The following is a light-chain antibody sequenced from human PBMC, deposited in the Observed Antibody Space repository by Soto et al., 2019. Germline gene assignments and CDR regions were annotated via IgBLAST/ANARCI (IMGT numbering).Light chain of an antibody. CDR2: EVA. CDR1: SSDVGGYNY. V-gene: IGLV2-8*01. CDR3: ASYAGSYTWV. J-gene: IGLJ3*02. Sequence: QSVLTQPPSASGSPGQSVTISCSGTSSDVGGYNYVSWFQHHPGKAPKLMIYEVAKRPSGVPDRFSGSKSGNTASLTVSGLQADDEAEYYCASYAGSYTWVFGGGTKVTVL.